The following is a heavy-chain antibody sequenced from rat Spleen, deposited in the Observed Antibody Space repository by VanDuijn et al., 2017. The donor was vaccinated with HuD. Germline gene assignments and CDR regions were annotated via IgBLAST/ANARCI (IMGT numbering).Heavy chain of an antibody. CDR1: GFTFSNYG. Sequence: EVQLVESGGGLVQPGRSLKLSCAASGFTFSNYGMHWIRQAPTKGLEWVASISPSGVSTYYRDSVKGRFTTSRDNAKSTLYLQMDSLRSEDTATYYCATGAGTTEGMRHWFAYWGQGTLVTVSS. CDR2: ISPSGVST. D-gene: IGHD1-11*01. CDR3: ATGAGTTEGMRHWFAY. V-gene: IGHV5-19*01. J-gene: IGHJ3*01.